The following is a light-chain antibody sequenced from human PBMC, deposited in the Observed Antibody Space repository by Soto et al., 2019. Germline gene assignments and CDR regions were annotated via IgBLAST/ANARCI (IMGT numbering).Light chain of an antibody. Sequence: EFVLTQSPGTLSLSPGERATLSCRASQSVSSSYLAWYQQKPGQAPRLLIYGASSRATGIPDSFSGSGSGTDFTLTISSLEPEDFAVYYCQQYGSPPWTFGQGTKVDIK. CDR1: QSVSSSY. V-gene: IGKV3-20*01. J-gene: IGKJ1*01. CDR2: GAS. CDR3: QQYGSPPWT.